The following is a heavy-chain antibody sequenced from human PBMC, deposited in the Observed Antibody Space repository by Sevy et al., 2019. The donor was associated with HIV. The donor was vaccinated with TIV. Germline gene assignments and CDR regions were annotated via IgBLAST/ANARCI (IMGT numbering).Heavy chain of an antibody. V-gene: IGHV3-9*01. D-gene: IGHD3-10*01. J-gene: IGHJ4*02. CDR2: IGWNGGGV. CDR1: GFRFEDYG. Sequence: GGSLRLSCAASGFRFEDYGMHWVRRAPGKGLEWVSGIGWNGGGVGYAVSVKGRFTISRDNAKNLLYLQMNSLTSEDTALYYCAKDLLPYGSGSYPLDYWGQGTVVTVSS. CDR3: AKDLLPYGSGSYPLDY.